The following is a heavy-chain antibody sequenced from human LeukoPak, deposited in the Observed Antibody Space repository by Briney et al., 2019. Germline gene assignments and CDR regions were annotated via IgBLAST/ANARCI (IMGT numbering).Heavy chain of an antibody. J-gene: IGHJ4*02. CDR2: INHSGST. CDR3: ARARGLPAAINY. D-gene: IGHD2-2*02. CDR1: GGSFIGYY. V-gene: IGHV4-34*01. Sequence: PSETLSLTCAVYGGSFIGYYWSWIRQPPGKGLEWIGEINHSGSTNYNPSLKSRVTISVDTSKNQFSLKLSSVTAADTAVYYCARARGLPAAINYWGQGTLVTVSS.